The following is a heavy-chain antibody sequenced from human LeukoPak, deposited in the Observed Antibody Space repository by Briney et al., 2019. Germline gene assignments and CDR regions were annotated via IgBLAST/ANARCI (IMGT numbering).Heavy chain of an antibody. D-gene: IGHD6-13*01. CDR2: ISSSSSYI. V-gene: IGHV3-21*01. CDR3: ARDGGYTATDAFDI. Sequence: TGGSLRLSCAASGFTFSSYSMNWVRQAPGKGLEWVSSISSSSSYIYYADSVKGRFTISRDNAKNSLYLQTNSLRAEDTAVYYCARDGGYTATDAFDIWGQGTMVTVSS. CDR1: GFTFSSYS. J-gene: IGHJ3*02.